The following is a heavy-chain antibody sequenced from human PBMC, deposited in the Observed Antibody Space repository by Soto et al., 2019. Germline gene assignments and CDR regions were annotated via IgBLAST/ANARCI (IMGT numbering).Heavy chain of an antibody. D-gene: IGHD1-7*01. J-gene: IGHJ6*03. Sequence: SQTLSLTCAISGDSVSSNSAAWNWIRQSPSRGLEWLGRAYYRSQWYYDSAVSVRSRITVNPDTSKNQFSLQLTSVTPEDTAVYYCAGTTSHQWYYMDVWGKGTTVTVSS. V-gene: IGHV6-1*01. CDR2: AYYRSQWYY. CDR3: AGTTSHQWYYMDV. CDR1: GDSVSSNSAA.